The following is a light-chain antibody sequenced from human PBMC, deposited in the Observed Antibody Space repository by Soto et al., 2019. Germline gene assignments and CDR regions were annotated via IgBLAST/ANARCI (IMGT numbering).Light chain of an antibody. CDR1: SSDVGLYNY. CDR2: DVT. CDR3: SSFTTSSTYV. J-gene: IGLJ1*01. V-gene: IGLV2-14*01. Sequence: QSVLTQPASVSGSPGQSIAISCTGTSSDVGLYNYVSWYQQHPDKVTKLIIYDVTNRPSGVSDRFSGSKSGNTASLTISGLQADDEADYYCSSFTTSSTYVFGTGTKVTVL.